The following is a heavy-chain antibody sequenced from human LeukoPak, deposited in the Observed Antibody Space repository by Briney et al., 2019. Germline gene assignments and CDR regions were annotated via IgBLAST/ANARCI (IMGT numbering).Heavy chain of an antibody. CDR1: GGSFSGYC. CDR3: ARAHGKVDY. CDR2: INHSGST. Sequence: SETLSLTCAVYGGSFSGYCWSWIRQPPGKGLEWIGEINHSGSTNYNPSLKSRFTISVDTSKNQFSLKLSSVTAADTAVYYCARAHGKVDYWGQGTLVTVSS. J-gene: IGHJ4*02. D-gene: IGHD4-17*01. V-gene: IGHV4-34*01.